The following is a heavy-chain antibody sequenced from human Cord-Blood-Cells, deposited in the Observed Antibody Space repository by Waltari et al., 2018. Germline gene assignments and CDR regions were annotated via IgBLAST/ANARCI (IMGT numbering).Heavy chain of an antibody. Sequence: QVQLVQSGAAVKKPGSSVKDSCKSSGGTFSSYAISWVRQAPGQGLEWMGGIIPSFGTANYAQKFQGRVTITADESTSTAYMELSSLRSEDTAVYYCASRPLTGESYFDYWGQGTLVTVSS. J-gene: IGHJ4*02. CDR3: ASRPLTGESYFDY. V-gene: IGHV1-69*01. CDR2: IIPSFGTA. D-gene: IGHD7-27*01. CDR1: GGTFSSYA.